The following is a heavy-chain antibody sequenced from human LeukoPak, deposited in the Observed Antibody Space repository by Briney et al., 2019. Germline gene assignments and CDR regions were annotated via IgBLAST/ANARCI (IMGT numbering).Heavy chain of an antibody. D-gene: IGHD4-17*01. V-gene: IGHV4-34*01. CDR2: IRHGGVT. Sequence: PSETLSLTCGVSGESFSSYFWSWIRQSPGEGLEWLGQIRHGGVTTYNPSLMGRVTISVDTSNNQFSLILTSVTAADTAVYYCARGPHFYGDYIRSFPDASHLWGRGTVVSISS. J-gene: IGHJ3*01. CDR3: ARGPHFYGDYIRSFPDASHL. CDR1: GESFSSYF.